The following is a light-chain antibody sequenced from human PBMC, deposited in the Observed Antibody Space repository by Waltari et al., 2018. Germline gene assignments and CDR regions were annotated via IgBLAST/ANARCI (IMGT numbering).Light chain of an antibody. V-gene: IGLV7-46*01. CDR2: DAN. CDR3: LLTYSGRRV. CDR1: TGRVPRTHW. J-gene: IGLJ3*02. Sequence: QAVVTPEPSVTVSPGGTVTLTCGPSTGRVPRTHWPYWFQQKAGQAPRTLIYDANMKHSWTPARFSGSLLGGKAALTLSGALPEDEADYYCLLTYSGRRVFGGGTKVTVL.